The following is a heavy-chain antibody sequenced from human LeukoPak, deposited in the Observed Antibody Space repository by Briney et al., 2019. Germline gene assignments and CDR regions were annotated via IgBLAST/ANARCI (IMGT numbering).Heavy chain of an antibody. V-gene: IGHV3-21*01. CDR2: ISSSSSYI. D-gene: IGHD5-18*01. J-gene: IGHJ4*02. Sequence: GGSLRLSCAASGFTFSSYSMNWVRQAPGKGLEWVSSISSSSSYIYYADSVKGRFTISRDNAKNSLYLQMNSLRDEDTAVYYCARDGKQVIQLWSHFDYWGQGTLVTVSS. CDR3: ARDGKQVIQLWSHFDY. CDR1: GFTFSSYS.